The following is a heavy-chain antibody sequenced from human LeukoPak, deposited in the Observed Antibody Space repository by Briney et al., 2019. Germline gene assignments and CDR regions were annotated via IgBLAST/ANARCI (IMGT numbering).Heavy chain of an antibody. Sequence: ASVKVSCKVSGYTLTELSMHWVRQSPGKGLEWMGGFDPEDGETIYAQKFQGRVTMTEDTSTDTAYMELSSLRSEDTAVYYCATVVIGVAGHDAFDIWGQGTMVTVSS. CDR2: FDPEDGET. CDR1: GYTLTELS. V-gene: IGHV1-24*01. D-gene: IGHD6-19*01. J-gene: IGHJ3*02. CDR3: ATVVIGVAGHDAFDI.